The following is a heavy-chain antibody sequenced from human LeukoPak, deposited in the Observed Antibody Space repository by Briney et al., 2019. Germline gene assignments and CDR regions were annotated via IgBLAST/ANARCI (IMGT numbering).Heavy chain of an antibody. V-gene: IGHV4-38-2*02. CDR3: ARDLLNRYCSSTSCPGWFDP. J-gene: IGHJ5*02. CDR2: IYHSGST. Sequence: SETLSLTRAVSGYSISSGYYWGWIRQPPGKGLEWIGSIYHSGSTYYNPSLKSRVTISVDTSKNQFSLKLSSVTAADTAVYYCARDLLNRYCSSTSCPGWFDPWGQGTLVTVSS. CDR1: GYSISSGYY. D-gene: IGHD2-2*01.